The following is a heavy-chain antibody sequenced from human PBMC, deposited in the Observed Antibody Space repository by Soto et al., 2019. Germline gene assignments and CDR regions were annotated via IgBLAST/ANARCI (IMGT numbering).Heavy chain of an antibody. D-gene: IGHD5-18*01. CDR1: GFTFSSHR. J-gene: IGHJ4*02. CDR3: ARGGYSHTLDY. CDR2: VSRSSDFI. Sequence: QLAESGGGLVKPGGSLRLSCEASGFTFSSHRMNWVRQAPGKGLEWVSSVSRSSDFIYYADSVKGRFTISRDNAKNSVYLQMNSLRVEDTAVYYCARGGYSHTLDYWGQGTLVTVSS. V-gene: IGHV3-21*01.